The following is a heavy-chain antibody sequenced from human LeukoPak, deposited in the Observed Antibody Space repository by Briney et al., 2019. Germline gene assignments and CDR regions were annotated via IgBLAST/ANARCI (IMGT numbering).Heavy chain of an antibody. V-gene: IGHV3-7*01. CDR3: VRDSLGYYYDSSGSTLDY. J-gene: IGHJ4*02. CDR1: GFTFSSYW. Sequence: GGSLRLSCAASGFTFSSYWMSWVRQAPGKGLEWVANIKQDGSEKYYVDSVKGRFTISRDNAKNSLYLQMNSLRAEDTAVYYCVRDSLGYYYDSSGSTLDYWGQGTLVTVSS. CDR2: IKQDGSEK. D-gene: IGHD3-22*01.